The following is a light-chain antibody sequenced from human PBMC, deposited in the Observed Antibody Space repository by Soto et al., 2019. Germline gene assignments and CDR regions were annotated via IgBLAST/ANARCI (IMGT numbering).Light chain of an antibody. CDR1: SGSVSISYY. J-gene: IGLJ3*02. CDR2: NTN. CDR3: VLYLGSGLWV. Sequence: QAVVTQEPSFSVSPGRTVTLTCGLSSGSVSISYYPSWYQQTPGQPPRTLIYNTNTRSSGVPDRFSGSILGNKAALTITGAQADDESDYYCVLYLGSGLWVFGGGTKLTVL. V-gene: IGLV8-61*01.